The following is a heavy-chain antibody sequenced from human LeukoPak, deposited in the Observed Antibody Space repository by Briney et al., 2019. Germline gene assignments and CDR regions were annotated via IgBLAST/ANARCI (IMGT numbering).Heavy chain of an antibody. CDR1: GGSVNNSSYY. CDR2: SYYSGST. CDR3: ARESWIQLWLRFIPGGAFDI. J-gene: IGHJ3*02. Sequence: SETLSLTCTVSGGSVNNSSYYWGWIRRSPGKGLEWIGTSYYSGSTYYNPSLQSRVTMSIDTSKNQFSLKLTSVTAADTAVYYCARESWIQLWLRFIPGGAFDIWGQGTMVTVSS. V-gene: IGHV4-39*07. D-gene: IGHD5-18*01.